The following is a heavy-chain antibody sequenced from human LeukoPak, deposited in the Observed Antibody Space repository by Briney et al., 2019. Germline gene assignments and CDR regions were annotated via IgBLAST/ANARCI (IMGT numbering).Heavy chain of an antibody. CDR2: IRGGGSST. J-gene: IGHJ5*02. Sequence: GGSLRLSCTASQFTFSIYAMSWVRQAPGKGLEWVSDIRGGGSSTYYADFVKGWVTMSRDNSNTTEYLQMKSLRAEDTAVYYWAKSPLHTGTTRFLFDPWGQGTLVTVSS. CDR3: AKSPLHTGTTRFLFDP. D-gene: IGHD1-1*01. CDR1: QFTFSIYA. V-gene: IGHV3-23*01.